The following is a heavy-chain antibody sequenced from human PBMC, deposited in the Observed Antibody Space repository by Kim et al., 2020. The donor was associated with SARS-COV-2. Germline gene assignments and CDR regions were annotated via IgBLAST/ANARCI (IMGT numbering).Heavy chain of an antibody. V-gene: IGHV4-59*08. D-gene: IGHD5-12*01. CDR2: IYYTGST. CDR1: GGSVSGYY. Sequence: SETLSLTCTVSGGSVSGYYWSWIRQPPGKGLEWIGYIYYTGSTNYNPSLKSRVTMSVNTSKNQFSLKLSSVTAADPAVYYCARYIVATHNFDFWGQGTLVTVSS. CDR3: ARYIVATHNFDF. J-gene: IGHJ4*02.